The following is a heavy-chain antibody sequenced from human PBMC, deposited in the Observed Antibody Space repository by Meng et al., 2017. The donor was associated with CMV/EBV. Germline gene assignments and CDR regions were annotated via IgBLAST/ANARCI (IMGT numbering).Heavy chain of an antibody. D-gene: IGHD3-10*01. V-gene: IGHV1-18*01. CDR3: ARDPLFGGGGRFDL. J-gene: IGHJ2*01. CDR1: GYTCIRYG. Sequence: VQLVQSGSEVKTLGAAVKASSKASGYTCIRYGISWVRQAPGQGLEWMGWISAYNGNTNYAQKLQGRVTMTTDTSTSTAYMELRSLRSDDTAVYYCARDPLFGGGGRFDLWGRGTLVTVFS. CDR2: ISAYNGNT.